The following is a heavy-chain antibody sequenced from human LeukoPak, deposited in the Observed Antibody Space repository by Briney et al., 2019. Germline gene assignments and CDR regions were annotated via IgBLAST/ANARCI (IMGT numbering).Heavy chain of an antibody. CDR2: ISSSGSTI. J-gene: IGHJ4*02. CDR1: GFTFSSYA. CDR3: ARDRGYSYGAYKYIDY. V-gene: IGHV3-48*04. D-gene: IGHD5-18*01. Sequence: GGSLRLSCAASGFTFSSYAMHWVRQAPGKGLEWVSYISSSGSTIYYADSVKGRFTISRDNAKNSLYLQMNSLRAEDTAVYYCARDRGYSYGAYKYIDYWGQGTLVTVSS.